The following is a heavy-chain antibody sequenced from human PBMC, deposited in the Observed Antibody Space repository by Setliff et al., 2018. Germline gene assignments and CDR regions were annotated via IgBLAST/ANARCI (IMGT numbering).Heavy chain of an antibody. CDR1: GFTFSFYW. CDR3: ASTQRGTSSEC. CDR2: IHGDGSNT. V-gene: IGHV3-74*01. Sequence: GGSLRLSCEASGFTFSFYWMHWVRQAPGKELVWVSHIHGDGSNTTYADSVKGRFTISRDNAKNSLYLQMNSLRAEDTAVYYCASTQRGTSSECWGQGTLVTVSS. D-gene: IGHD6-6*01. J-gene: IGHJ4*02.